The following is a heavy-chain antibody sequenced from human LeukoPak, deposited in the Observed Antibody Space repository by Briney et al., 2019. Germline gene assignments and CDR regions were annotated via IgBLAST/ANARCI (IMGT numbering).Heavy chain of an antibody. CDR3: ARGSNYYDSSGPLDY. Sequence: PGGSLRLSCAASGFTFSSYAMSWVRQAPGKGLEWVSAISGSGGSTYYADSVKGRFTISRDNSKNTLYLQMNSLRAEDTAVYYCARGSNYYDSSGPLDYWGQGTLVTVSS. CDR2: ISGSGGST. D-gene: IGHD3-22*01. V-gene: IGHV3-23*01. CDR1: GFTFSSYA. J-gene: IGHJ4*02.